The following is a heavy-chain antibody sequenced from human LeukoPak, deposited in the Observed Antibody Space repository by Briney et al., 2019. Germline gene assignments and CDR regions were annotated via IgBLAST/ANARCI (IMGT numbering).Heavy chain of an antibody. CDR1: GGSISSSSYY. J-gene: IGHJ3*02. V-gene: IGHV4-39*07. Sequence: SETLSLTCTVSGGSISSSSYYWGWIRQPPGKGLEWIGRIYTSGSTNYNPSLKSRVTISVDTSKNQFSLKLSSVTAADTAVYYCASDRIEVDAFDIWGQGTMVTVSS. CDR3: ASDRIEVDAFDI. D-gene: IGHD2-15*01. CDR2: IYTSGST.